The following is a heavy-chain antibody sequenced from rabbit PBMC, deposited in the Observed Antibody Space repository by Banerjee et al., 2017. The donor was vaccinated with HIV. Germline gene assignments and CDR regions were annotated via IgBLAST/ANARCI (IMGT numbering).Heavy chain of an antibody. Sequence: QQQLEESGGGLVKPGGTLTLTCKASGIDFSSYYSMCWVRQAPGKGLEWIGYLDPVFGSTYYASWVNGRFTISSHNAQNTLYLQLNSLTAADTATYFCVRGGYYSSGWGWHGMDLWGQGTLVTVS. CDR1: GIDFSSYYS. V-gene: IGHV1S43*01. D-gene: IGHD4-1*01. CDR3: VRGGYYSSGWGWHGMDL. J-gene: IGHJ6*01. CDR2: LDPVFGST.